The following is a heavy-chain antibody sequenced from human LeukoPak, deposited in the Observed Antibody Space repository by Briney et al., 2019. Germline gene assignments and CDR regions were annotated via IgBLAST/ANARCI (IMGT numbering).Heavy chain of an antibody. V-gene: IGHV3-30*18. J-gene: IGHJ4*02. Sequence: PGRSLRLSCAASGFTFSSYGMHWVRQAPGKGLEWVAVISYDGSNKYYADSVKGRFTISRDNSKNTLYLQMNSLRAEDTAVYYCAKVYGSGSQIDYWGQGTLVTVSS. CDR2: ISYDGSNK. CDR1: GFTFSSYG. CDR3: AKVYGSGSQIDY. D-gene: IGHD3-10*01.